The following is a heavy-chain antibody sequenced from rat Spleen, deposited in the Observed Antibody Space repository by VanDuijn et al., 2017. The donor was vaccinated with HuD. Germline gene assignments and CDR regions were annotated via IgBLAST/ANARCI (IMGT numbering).Heavy chain of an antibody. CDR2: ILYDGSTT. Sequence: EVQLVESGGGLIQPGRSLKFSCAASGFTFSDYAMAWVRQTPKKGLEWVATILYDGSTTYYRDSVKGRFTISRDNAENTLDLQLDSLRSEDTATYYCARHGSSDYGWYFDFWGPGTMVAVSS. J-gene: IGHJ1*01. V-gene: IGHV5-17*01. CDR3: ARHGSSDYGWYFDF. D-gene: IGHD1-12*02. CDR1: GFTFSDYA.